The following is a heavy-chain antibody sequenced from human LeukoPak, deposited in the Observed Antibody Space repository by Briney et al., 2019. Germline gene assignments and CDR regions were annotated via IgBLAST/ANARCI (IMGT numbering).Heavy chain of an antibody. CDR1: GASISSNSYY. Sequence: SETLSLTCTVSGASISSNSYYWDWIRQSPGKGLEWIGNIYYSGSTYYNPSLKSRVTISVDTSKNQFSLKLSSVTAADTAVYYCAIVVVTAIPHWGQGTLVTVSS. CDR3: AIVVVTAIPH. D-gene: IGHD2-21*02. V-gene: IGHV4-39*07. CDR2: IYYSGST. J-gene: IGHJ4*02.